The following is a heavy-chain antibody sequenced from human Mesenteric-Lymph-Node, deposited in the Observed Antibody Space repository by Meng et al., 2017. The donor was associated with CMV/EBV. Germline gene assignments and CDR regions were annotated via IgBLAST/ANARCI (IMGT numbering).Heavy chain of an antibody. Sequence: GESLKISCAASGFTFSNYWMSWVRQAPGKGLEWVANIKLDGSDKHYVDSVKGRFTISRDNAKNSLYLQMNSLRAEDTALYYCVRGGGAFDMWGQGTTVTVSS. D-gene: IGHD3-10*01. CDR2: IKLDGSDK. V-gene: IGHV3-7*01. CDR3: VRGGGAFDM. J-gene: IGHJ3*02. CDR1: GFTFSNYW.